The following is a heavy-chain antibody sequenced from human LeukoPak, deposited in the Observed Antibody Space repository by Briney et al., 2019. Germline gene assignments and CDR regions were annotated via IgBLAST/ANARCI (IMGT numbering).Heavy chain of an antibody. CDR1: GYTFTSYG. V-gene: IGHV1-18*01. CDR3: ASTYCSGGSCYSCMDV. CDR2: ISAYNGNT. Sequence: ASVKVSCKASGYTFTSYGISWVRQAPGQGLEWMGWISAYNGNTNYAQKLQGRVTMTTDTSTSTAYMELRSLRSDDTAVYYCASTYCSGGSCYSCMDVWGQGTTVTVSS. J-gene: IGHJ6*02. D-gene: IGHD2-15*01.